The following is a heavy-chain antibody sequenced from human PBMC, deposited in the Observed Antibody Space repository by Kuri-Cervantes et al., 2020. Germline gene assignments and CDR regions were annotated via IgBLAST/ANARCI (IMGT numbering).Heavy chain of an antibody. V-gene: IGHV1-8*01. CDR3: ARGPITMVRGVIITAYFDY. CDR2: MNPNSGNT. J-gene: IGHJ4*02. Sequence: ASVKVSCKASGYTFTSHDINWVRQATGQGLEWMGWMNPNSGNTGYAQKFQGRVTMTRNTSISTAYMELSSLRSEDTAVYYCARGPITMVRGVIITAYFDYWGQGTLVTVSS. CDR1: GYTFTSHD. D-gene: IGHD3-10*01.